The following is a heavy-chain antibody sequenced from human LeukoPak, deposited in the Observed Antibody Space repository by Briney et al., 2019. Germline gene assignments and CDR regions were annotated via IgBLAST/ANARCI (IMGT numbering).Heavy chain of an antibody. V-gene: IGHV4-4*07. CDR2: IYSSGIT. Sequence: SETLSLTCTVSGGSLTSFYWSWIRQPAGKGLEWIGRIYSSGITDYNPSLKNRVTMSVVSSNSQFSLKLTSVTAADTAVYYCAGDARGAGEPDYWGQGTLVTVSS. J-gene: IGHJ4*02. CDR3: AGDARGAGEPDY. CDR1: GGSLTSFY. D-gene: IGHD1-14*01.